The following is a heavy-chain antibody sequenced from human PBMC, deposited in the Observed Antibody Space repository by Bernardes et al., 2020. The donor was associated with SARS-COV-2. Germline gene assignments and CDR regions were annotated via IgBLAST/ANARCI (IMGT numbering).Heavy chain of an antibody. J-gene: IGHJ6*02. V-gene: IGHV3-30*18. D-gene: IGHD3-3*02. Sequence: SLRLSCAASGLTFNNFGMHLVRQAPGRGVEWVAVISYEARKRYYADSLEGRFTISKDNSKNTVYLQMNDLRSEDTAIYYCAKVQAFFWIRPDNSGMDVWGQGTTVSVSS. CDR3: AKVQAFFWIRPDNSGMDV. CDR2: ISYEARKR. CDR1: GLTFNNFG.